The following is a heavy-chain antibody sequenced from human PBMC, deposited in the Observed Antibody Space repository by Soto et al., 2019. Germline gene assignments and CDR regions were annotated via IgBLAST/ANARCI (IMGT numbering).Heavy chain of an antibody. CDR3: ARESYDYDSSGYFDY. D-gene: IGHD3-22*01. CDR1: GGSIISGGYS. CDR2: IYHSGST. V-gene: IGHV4-30-2*01. Sequence: PSEALSLTCAVSGGSIISGGYSWSLIRQAPGKGLEWIGYIYHSGSTYYNPSLKSRVTISVDRSKNQFSLKLSSVTAADTAVYYCARESYDYDSSGYFDYWGQGTLVTVSS. J-gene: IGHJ4*02.